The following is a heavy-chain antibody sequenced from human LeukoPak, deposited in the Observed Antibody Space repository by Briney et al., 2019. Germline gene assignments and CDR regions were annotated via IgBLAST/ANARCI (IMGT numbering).Heavy chain of an antibody. D-gene: IGHD5-18*01. V-gene: IGHV1-69*05. CDR1: GYTFTSYG. J-gene: IGHJ4*02. CDR3: AGGYSYGYPYYFDY. Sequence: GASVKVSCKASGYTFTSYGISWVRQAPGQGLEWMGRIIPIFGTANYAQKFQGRVTITTDESTSTAYMELSSLRSEDTAVYYCAGGYSYGYPYYFDYWGQGTLVTVSS. CDR2: IIPIFGTA.